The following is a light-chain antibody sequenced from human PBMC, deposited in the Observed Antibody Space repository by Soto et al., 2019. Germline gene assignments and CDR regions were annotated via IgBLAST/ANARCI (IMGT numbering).Light chain of an antibody. V-gene: IGLV1-44*01. J-gene: IGLJ3*02. CDR3: AAWDDTRNGLV. CDR2: NNN. Sequence: QSVLTQPPSASGTPGQRISISCSRRTSNIGSNIVAWYQHLPGTAPKLLIYNNNQRPAGVPDRFFGSKSGSSASLAISGLQPDDESHYYCAAWDDTRNGLVFGGGSKGAVL. CDR1: TSNIGSNI.